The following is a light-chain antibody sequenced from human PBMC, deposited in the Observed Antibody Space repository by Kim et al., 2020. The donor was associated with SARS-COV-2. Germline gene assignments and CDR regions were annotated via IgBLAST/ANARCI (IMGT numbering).Light chain of an antibody. J-gene: IGLJ3*02. V-gene: IGLV2-14*01. CDR2: EVT. CDR3: NSYTSSDTWV. Sequence: GQSINVSCTGTSSDVGTYNYVSWYQQHPGKVPKLLIYEVTKRPSGASDRFSGSKSGNTASLTISGLQAEDEADYYCNSYTSSDTWVFGGGTQLTVL. CDR1: SSDVGTYNY.